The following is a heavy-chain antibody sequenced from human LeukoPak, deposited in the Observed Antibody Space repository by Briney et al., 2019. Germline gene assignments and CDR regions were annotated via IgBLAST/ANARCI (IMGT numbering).Heavy chain of an antibody. CDR2: IYYSGST. CDR1: GGSLSSYF. V-gene: IGHV4-59*01. CDR3: ARQPSSWFTSFDS. D-gene: IGHD6-13*01. Sequence: SETLSLTCTVSGGSLSSYFRSWIRQPPGKGLEWIAYIYYSGSTNYNPSLKSRVTISVDTSKNQFSLKLSSVTAADTAVYYCARQPSSWFTSFDSWGQGTLVTVSS. J-gene: IGHJ4*02.